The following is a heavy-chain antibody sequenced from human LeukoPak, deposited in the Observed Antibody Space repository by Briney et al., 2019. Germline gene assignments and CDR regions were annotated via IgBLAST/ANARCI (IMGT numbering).Heavy chain of an antibody. V-gene: IGHV3-43*01. CDR1: GFSFDDYT. Sequence: PGGSLRLSCEASGFSFDDYTMHWVRQAPGKGLEWVSLISWDGGDTYYADSVKGRFTTSRDNSKDSLYLQMNSLRTEDTALYYCARELDYYDSTGYYTPYFDHWGQGTLLTVSS. D-gene: IGHD3-22*01. CDR2: ISWDGGDT. J-gene: IGHJ4*02. CDR3: ARELDYYDSTGYYTPYFDH.